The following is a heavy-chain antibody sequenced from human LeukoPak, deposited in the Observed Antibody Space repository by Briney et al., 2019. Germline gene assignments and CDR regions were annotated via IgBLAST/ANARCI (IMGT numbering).Heavy chain of an antibody. CDR2: IYYSGST. CDR1: GGYISSYY. V-gene: IGHV4-59*01. Sequence: SEALSLTRTGSGGYISSYYWSWIRQRPGKGLEWIGYIYYSGSTNYNSSLKSRVTISVDTSKNQFSLKLSSVNAADTAGYYGAKVASSGWYYFDYWGQGTLVTVSS. J-gene: IGHJ4*02. D-gene: IGHD6-19*01. CDR3: AKVASSGWYYFDY.